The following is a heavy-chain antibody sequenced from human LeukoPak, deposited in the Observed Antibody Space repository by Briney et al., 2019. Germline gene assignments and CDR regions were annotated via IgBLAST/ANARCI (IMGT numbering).Heavy chain of an antibody. D-gene: IGHD6-13*01. CDR2: MDPNSGNT. CDR1: GYTFTSYG. CDR3: ARLAAAGQDDY. V-gene: IGHV1-8*02. Sequence: ASVKVSCKASGYTFTSYGINWVRQATGQGLEWMGWMDPNSGNTGYAQKFQGRVTMTRNTSISTAYMELSSLRSEDTAVYYCARLAAAGQDDYWGQGTLVTVSS. J-gene: IGHJ4*02.